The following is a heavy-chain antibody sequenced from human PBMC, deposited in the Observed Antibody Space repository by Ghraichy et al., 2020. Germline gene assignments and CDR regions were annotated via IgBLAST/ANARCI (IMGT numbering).Heavy chain of an antibody. CDR3: AKNHYGSGSYWYFDY. CDR2: ISYDGSNK. CDR1: GFTFSSYG. J-gene: IGHJ4*02. D-gene: IGHD3-10*01. Sequence: LSLTCAASGFTFSSYGMHWVRQAPGKGLEWVAVISYDGSNKYYADSVKGRFTISRDNSKNTLYLQMNSLRAEDTAVYYCAKNHYGSGSYWYFDYWGQGTLVTVSS. V-gene: IGHV3-30*18.